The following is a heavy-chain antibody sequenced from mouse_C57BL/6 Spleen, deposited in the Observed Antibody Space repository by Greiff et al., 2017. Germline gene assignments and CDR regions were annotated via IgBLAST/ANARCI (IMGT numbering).Heavy chain of an antibody. D-gene: IGHD1-1*01. J-gene: IGHJ2*01. V-gene: IGHV5-4*01. CDR2: ISDGGSYT. CDR3: AREGSGSSYYFDY. Sequence: EVKVVESGGGLVKPGGSLKLSCAASGFTFSSYAMSWVRQTPEKRLEWVATISDGGSYTYYPDNVKGRFTISRDNAKNNLYLQMSHLKSEDTAMYYCAREGSGSSYYFDYWGQGTTLTVSS. CDR1: GFTFSSYA.